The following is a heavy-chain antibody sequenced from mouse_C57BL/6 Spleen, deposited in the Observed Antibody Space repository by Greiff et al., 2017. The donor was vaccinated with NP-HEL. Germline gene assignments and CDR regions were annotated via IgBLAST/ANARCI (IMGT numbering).Heavy chain of an antibody. J-gene: IGHJ1*03. Sequence: EVQLVESGGGLVQPGGSLSLSCAASGFTFTDYYMSWVRQPPGKALEWLGFIRNKANGYTTEYSASVKGRFTISRDNSQSILYLQMNALRAEDSATYYCARRDYGSSEYFDVWGTGTTVTVSS. D-gene: IGHD1-1*01. CDR3: ARRDYGSSEYFDV. CDR2: IRNKANGYTT. V-gene: IGHV7-3*01. CDR1: GFTFTDYY.